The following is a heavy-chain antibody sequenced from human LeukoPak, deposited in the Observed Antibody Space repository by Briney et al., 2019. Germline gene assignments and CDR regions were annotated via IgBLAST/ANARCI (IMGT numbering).Heavy chain of an antibody. V-gene: IGHV1-18*01. Sequence: ASVKVSCKASGYTFTSYGISWVRQAPGQGLEWMGWISAYNGNTNYAQKLQGRVTMTTDTSTSTAYMELRSLRSDDTAVYYCARIVPFSGSYVWDDHWGQGTLVTVSS. D-gene: IGHD1-26*01. CDR1: GYTFTSYG. CDR2: ISAYNGNT. CDR3: ARIVPFSGSYVWDDH. J-gene: IGHJ4*02.